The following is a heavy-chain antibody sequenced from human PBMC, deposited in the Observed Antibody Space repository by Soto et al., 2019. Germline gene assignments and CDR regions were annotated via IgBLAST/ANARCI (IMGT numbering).Heavy chain of an antibody. Sequence: QVQLVESGGGVVQPGRSLRLSCAASGFTFSSYGMHWVRQAPGKGLEWVEVISYDGSKKYYADSVKGRFTISRDNFKNTLYLQMSSLRAEDTAVYYCAKYPDSSGYNWYFDLWGRGTLVTVSS. CDR2: ISYDGSKK. J-gene: IGHJ2*01. D-gene: IGHD3-22*01. V-gene: IGHV3-30*18. CDR3: AKYPDSSGYNWYFDL. CDR1: GFTFSSYG.